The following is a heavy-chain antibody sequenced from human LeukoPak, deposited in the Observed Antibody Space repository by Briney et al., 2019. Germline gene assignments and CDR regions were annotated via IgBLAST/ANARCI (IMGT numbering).Heavy chain of an antibody. D-gene: IGHD3-10*01. CDR1: GGSFSGYY. V-gene: IGHV4-34*01. CDR2: INHSGST. CDR3: ARHRLRLLWFGEPQGGLDY. J-gene: IGHJ4*02. Sequence: SETLSLTCAVYGGSFSGYYWSWIRQLPGKGLEWIGEINHSGSTNYNPSLKSRVTISVDTSKNQFSLKLSSVTAADTAVYYCARHRLRLLWFGEPQGGLDYWGQGTLVTVSS.